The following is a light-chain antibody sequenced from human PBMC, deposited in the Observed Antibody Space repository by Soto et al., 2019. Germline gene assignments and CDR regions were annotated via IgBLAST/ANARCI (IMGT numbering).Light chain of an antibody. V-gene: IGLV2-23*01. CDR2: EGS. Sequence: QSVLTQPASVSGSPGQSITISCTGTSSDVGSYNLVSWYEQHPDKAPKLMIYEGSKRPSGVSNRFSGSKSGNTASLTISGLQAEDEAAYYCCSYAGSSTPYVFGTGTKVTVL. CDR3: CSYAGSSTPYV. J-gene: IGLJ1*01. CDR1: SSDVGSYNL.